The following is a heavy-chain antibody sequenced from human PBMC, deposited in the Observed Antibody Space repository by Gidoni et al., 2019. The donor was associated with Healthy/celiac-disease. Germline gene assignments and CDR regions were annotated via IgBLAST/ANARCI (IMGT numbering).Heavy chain of an antibody. J-gene: IGHJ6*02. V-gene: IGHV3-48*04. CDR3: ARDHQWLVRYYYYGMHV. CDR2: IISSSSTI. D-gene: IGHD6-19*01. Sequence: EVQLVESGGGLVQPGGSLRLSCAASGFTFSSDSMNWVRQAPGKGLEWVSYIISSSSTIYYADSVKGRFTISRDNAKNSLYLQMNSLRAEDTAVYYCARDHQWLVRYYYYGMHVWGQGTTVTVSS. CDR1: GFTFSSDS.